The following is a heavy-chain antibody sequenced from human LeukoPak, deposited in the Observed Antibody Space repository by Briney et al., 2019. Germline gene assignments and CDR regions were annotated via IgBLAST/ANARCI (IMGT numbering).Heavy chain of an antibody. J-gene: IGHJ2*01. CDR3: TRPGSSLNYWYFDP. D-gene: IGHD1-14*01. V-gene: IGHV3-49*03. Sequence: PGGSLRLSCTASGFTFGDYTMSWFRQAPGKGLEWVGFIRSKAYGGTTEYAASVKGRFTISRDDSKSIAYLQMNSLKTEDTAVYYCTRPGSSLNYWYFDPWGRGTLVTVSS. CDR1: GFTFGDYT. CDR2: IRSKAYGGTT.